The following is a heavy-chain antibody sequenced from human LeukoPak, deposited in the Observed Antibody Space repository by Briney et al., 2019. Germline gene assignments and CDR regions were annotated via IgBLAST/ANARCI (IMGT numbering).Heavy chain of an antibody. CDR2: ITPKSGDT. V-gene: IGHV1-2*02. J-gene: IGHJ4*02. Sequence: ASVKVFCKASGYTFSDFYIHWVRQAPGQGLEYVGWITPKSGDTYSPQRFQGRVTMTRDASISTAYTELSSLRSDDTAVYFCARVRLADERAWAYWGQGTLVTVSS. D-gene: IGHD3-3*02. CDR1: GYTFSDFY. CDR3: ARVRLADERAWAY.